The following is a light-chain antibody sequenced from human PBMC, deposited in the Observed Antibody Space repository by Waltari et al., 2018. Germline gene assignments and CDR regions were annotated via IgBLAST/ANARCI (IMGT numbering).Light chain of an antibody. Sequence: DIVMTQSPDPLAVSLGERATINCKSSQSVLYSSNNKNYLAWYQHKPGQPPKLLIYWASTRESGVPDRFSGSGSGTDFTLTISSLQAEDVAVYYCQQYYSTPYTFGQGTKLEIK. CDR1: QSVLYSSNNKNY. J-gene: IGKJ2*01. CDR2: WAS. CDR3: QQYYSTPYT. V-gene: IGKV4-1*01.